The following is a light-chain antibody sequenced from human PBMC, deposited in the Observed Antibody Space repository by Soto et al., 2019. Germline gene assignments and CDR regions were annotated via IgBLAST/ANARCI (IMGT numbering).Light chain of an antibody. V-gene: IGKV1-39*01. CDR3: QQSYSTPQT. CDR2: AAS. Sequence: DIQMTQSPSSLSASVGDRVTITCRASQSISSYLNWYQQKPGTAPKLLIYAASSLQSGVPSRFSGSGSGTDFTLTISSLQPEDFATYYCQQSYSTPQTFGQGTKVDI. CDR1: QSISSY. J-gene: IGKJ1*01.